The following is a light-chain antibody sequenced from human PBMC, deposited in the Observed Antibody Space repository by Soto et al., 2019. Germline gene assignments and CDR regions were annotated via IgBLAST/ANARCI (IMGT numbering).Light chain of an antibody. CDR1: SGHSTYA. CDR3: QTWNTGIPVV. CDR2: VNNDGSH. Sequence: QPVLTQSPSASASLGASVKLTCTLSSGHSTYAIAWHQQQPEKGPRYLMKVNNDGSHNKGDGIPDRFSGSSSGAERFLTISSLQSEDEADYYCQTWNTGIPVVFGGGTKVTVL. V-gene: IGLV4-69*01. J-gene: IGLJ2*01.